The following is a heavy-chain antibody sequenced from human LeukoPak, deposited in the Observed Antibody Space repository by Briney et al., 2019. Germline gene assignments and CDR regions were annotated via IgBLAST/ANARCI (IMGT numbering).Heavy chain of an antibody. Sequence: GGSLRLSCAASGFTFSSYAIHWVRQAPGKGLEWVAVISYDGSNKYYADSVKGRFTISRDNSKNTLFLQMNSLRADDTAVNYCAREGYYDSTGSSFPFFDYWGQGTLVTVPS. D-gene: IGHD3-22*01. CDR3: AREGYYDSTGSSFPFFDY. CDR2: ISYDGSNK. V-gene: IGHV3-30*04. CDR1: GFTFSSYA. J-gene: IGHJ4*02.